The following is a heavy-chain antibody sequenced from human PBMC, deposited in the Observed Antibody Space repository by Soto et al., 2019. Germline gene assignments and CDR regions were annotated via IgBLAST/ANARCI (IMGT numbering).Heavy chain of an antibody. Sequence: PSQTLSLTCAISGDSVSSNSAAWNWIRQSPSRGLEWLGRTYYRSKWYNDYAVSVKSRITINPDASRNQFSLQLNSVTPEDAAVYYCARGIAAAGTFRYYYYYGMDVWGQGTTVTVSS. D-gene: IGHD6-13*01. CDR3: ARGIAAAGTFRYYYYYGMDV. CDR2: TYYRSKWYN. J-gene: IGHJ6*02. V-gene: IGHV6-1*01. CDR1: GDSVSSNSAA.